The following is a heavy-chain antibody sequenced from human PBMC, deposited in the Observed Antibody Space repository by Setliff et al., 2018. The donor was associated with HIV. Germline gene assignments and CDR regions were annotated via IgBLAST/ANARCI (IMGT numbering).Heavy chain of an antibody. V-gene: IGHV3-23*01. Sequence: PSETLSLTCAVYGGSFSGYYWSWIRQPPGKGLEWLCTISGRGDVTYYADSVKGRFTISRDNSKNTFYLQMNSLRAEDTAVYYCAADGTGGGYQQLVLPYYYYGMDVWGQGTTVTVSS. CDR2: ISGRGDVT. CDR1: GGSFSGYY. CDR3: AADGTGGGYQQLVLPYYYYGMDV. D-gene: IGHD6-13*01. J-gene: IGHJ6*02.